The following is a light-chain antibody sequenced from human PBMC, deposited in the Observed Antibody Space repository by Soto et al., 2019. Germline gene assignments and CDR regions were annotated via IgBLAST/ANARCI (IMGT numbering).Light chain of an antibody. CDR2: SAD. Sequence: QPVLTQPPSASGTPGQRVTISCSGSNSNIGSNPVNWYQQLPGTAPRLLIYSADQRPSGVPDRISGSESGPSASLAISGLQSEDEADYYCAAWDASLNGVVFGGGTKLTVL. CDR1: NSNIGSNP. J-gene: IGLJ2*01. CDR3: AAWDASLNGVV. V-gene: IGLV1-44*01.